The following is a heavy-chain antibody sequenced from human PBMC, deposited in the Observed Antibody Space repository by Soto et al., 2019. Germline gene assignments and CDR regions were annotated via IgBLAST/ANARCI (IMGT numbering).Heavy chain of an antibody. J-gene: IGHJ4*02. CDR3: ARIPRYSFPTSDDLDS. V-gene: IGHV1-8*01. CDR2: MNPNSGNT. CDR1: GYTFTSYD. D-gene: IGHD5-18*01. Sequence: ASVKVSCKASGYTFTSYDINWVRQASGQGLEWMGWMNPNSGNTGYAQKFQGRVTMTRNTSTNTAYMELNSLTSEDTAVYYCARIPRYSFPTSDDLDSWGQGTLVTVSS.